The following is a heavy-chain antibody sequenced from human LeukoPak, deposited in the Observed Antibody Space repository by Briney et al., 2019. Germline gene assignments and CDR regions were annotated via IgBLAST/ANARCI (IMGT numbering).Heavy chain of an antibody. CDR2: ISYDGNNK. CDR3: ARDRVVDTAMVPLDY. J-gene: IGHJ4*02. D-gene: IGHD5-18*01. Sequence: GGSLRLSCAASGFTVSTYTMHWVRQAPGKGLEWVAVISYDGNNKYYADSVKGRFTISRDNSKNTLYLQMNSLRTEDTAVYYCARDRVVDTAMVPLDYWGQGTLVTFSS. V-gene: IGHV3-30-3*01. CDR1: GFTVSTYT.